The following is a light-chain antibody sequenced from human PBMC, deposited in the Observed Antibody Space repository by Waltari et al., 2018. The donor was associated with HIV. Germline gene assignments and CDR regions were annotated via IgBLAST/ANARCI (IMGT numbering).Light chain of an antibody. J-gene: IGKJ4*01. V-gene: IGKV4-1*01. CDR2: WAS. CDR1: HSSLYSSNNKTF. Sequence: DIVMTQSPDSLAVSLRARATINCRSRHSSLYSSNNKTFFAWYQQKPGHPPKLLIYWASTRGSAVPDRISGSGSGTDVTLTISSLQAEDVAVYYCQQYYTTSPLTFGGGTKVEIK. CDR3: QQYYTTSPLT.